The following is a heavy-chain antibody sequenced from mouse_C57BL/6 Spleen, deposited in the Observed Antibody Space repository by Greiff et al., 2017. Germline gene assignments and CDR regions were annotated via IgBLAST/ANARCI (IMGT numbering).Heavy chain of an antibody. CDR3: ARRTTVVDY. V-gene: IGHV5-6*02. Sequence: EVKVVESGGDLVKPGGSLKLSCAASGFTFSSYGMSWVRQTPDKRLEWVATISSGGSYTYYPDSVKGRFTISRDNAKNTLYLQMSSLKSEDTAMYYCARRTTVVDYWGQGTTLTVSS. D-gene: IGHD1-1*01. J-gene: IGHJ2*01. CDR2: ISSGGSYT. CDR1: GFTFSSYG.